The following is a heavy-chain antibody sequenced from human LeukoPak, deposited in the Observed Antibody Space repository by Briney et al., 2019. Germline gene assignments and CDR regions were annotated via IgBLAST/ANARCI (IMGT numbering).Heavy chain of an antibody. CDR3: AKEDVGYCSSTSCERIKKKTIDY. V-gene: IGHV3-7*01. J-gene: IGHJ4*02. D-gene: IGHD2-2*01. CDR1: GFTFSSYW. CDR2: IKQDGSEK. Sequence: PGGSLRLSCAASGFTFSSYWMSWVRQAPGKGLEWVANIKQDGSEKYYVDSVKGRFTISRDNAKNSLYLQMNSLRAEDTAVYYCAKEDVGYCSSTSCERIKKKTIDYWGQGTLVTVSS.